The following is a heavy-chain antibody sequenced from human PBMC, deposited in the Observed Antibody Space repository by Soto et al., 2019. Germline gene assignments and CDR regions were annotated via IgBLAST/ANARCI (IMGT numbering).Heavy chain of an antibody. CDR1: GFTFSSYA. Sequence: GGSLRLSCAASGFTFSSYAMSWVRQAPGKGLEWVSAISGSGGSTYYADSVKGRFTISRDNSKNTLYLQMNSLRAEDTAVYYCAKXYSGYDYPLPNPCYFDYWGQGTLVTVSS. V-gene: IGHV3-23*01. D-gene: IGHD5-12*01. CDR3: AKXYSGYDYPLPNPCYFDY. CDR2: ISGSGGST. J-gene: IGHJ4*02.